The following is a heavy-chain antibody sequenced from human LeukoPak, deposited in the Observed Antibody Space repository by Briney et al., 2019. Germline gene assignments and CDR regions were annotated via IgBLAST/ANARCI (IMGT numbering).Heavy chain of an antibody. D-gene: IGHD3-22*01. CDR1: GFTFSSYW. CDR3: ARAYYYDSSGYLGDAFDI. J-gene: IGHJ3*02. Sequence: GGSLRLSCAASGFTFSSYWMHWVRHAPGKGLVWVSRINSDGSSTNYADSVKGRFTISRDNAKNTLYLQMNSQRAEDTAVYYCARAYYYDSSGYLGDAFDIWGQGTMVTVSS. CDR2: INSDGSST. V-gene: IGHV3-74*01.